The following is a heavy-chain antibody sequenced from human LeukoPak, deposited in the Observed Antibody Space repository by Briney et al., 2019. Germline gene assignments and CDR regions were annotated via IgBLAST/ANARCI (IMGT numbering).Heavy chain of an antibody. CDR1: GGSISSGGYS. CDR2: IYHSGST. Sequence: SQTLSLTCAVSGGSISSGGYSWSWIRQPPGKGLEWIGYIYHSGSTYYNPSLKSRVTISVDRSKNQFSLKLSSVTAADTAVYYCARGGKVLRFLEWLLPFDYWGQGTLVTVSS. J-gene: IGHJ4*02. CDR3: ARGGKVLRFLEWLLPFDY. V-gene: IGHV4-30-2*01. D-gene: IGHD3-3*01.